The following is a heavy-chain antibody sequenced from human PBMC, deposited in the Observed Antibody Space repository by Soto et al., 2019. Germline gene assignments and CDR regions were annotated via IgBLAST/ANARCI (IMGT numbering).Heavy chain of an antibody. CDR2: IIPIFGTA. J-gene: IGHJ4*02. V-gene: IGHV1-69*06. CDR3: AGGRIWSGSMHYFDY. CDR1: GGTFSSYA. Sequence: ASVKVSCKASGGTFSSYAISWVRQSPGQGLEWMGGIIPIFGTANYAQKFQGRVTITADKSTSTAYMELSSLRSEDTAVYYCAGGRIWSGSMHYFDYWGQGTLVTVSS. D-gene: IGHD3-3*01.